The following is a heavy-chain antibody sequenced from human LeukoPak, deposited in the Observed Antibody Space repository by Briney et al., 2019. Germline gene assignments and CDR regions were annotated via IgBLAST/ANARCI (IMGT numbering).Heavy chain of an antibody. CDR1: GFTFSSYS. Sequence: GGSLRLSCAASGFTFSSYSMNWVRQAPGKGLEWVSSISGSNTYIYYADSVKGRFTISRDNSKNTLYLQMNSLRAEDTAVYYCARIYGSGSYYNPDYWGQGTLVTVSS. J-gene: IGHJ4*02. V-gene: IGHV3-21*01. D-gene: IGHD3-10*01. CDR3: ARIYGSGSYYNPDY. CDR2: ISGSNTYI.